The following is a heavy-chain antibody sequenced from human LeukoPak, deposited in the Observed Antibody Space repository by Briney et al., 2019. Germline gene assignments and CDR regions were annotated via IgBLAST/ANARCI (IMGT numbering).Heavy chain of an antibody. CDR2: IYYSGST. D-gene: IGHD3-16*01. J-gene: IGHJ6*03. Sequence: SDTLSLTCTVSGGSISSYYWSWLRQPPGKGLEWIGYIYYSGSTNYNPSLKSRVTISVDTSKNQFSLKLSSVTAADTAVYYCARETSQKGAHYMDVWGKGTTVTISS. CDR1: GGSISSYY. V-gene: IGHV4-59*01. CDR3: ARETSQKGAHYMDV.